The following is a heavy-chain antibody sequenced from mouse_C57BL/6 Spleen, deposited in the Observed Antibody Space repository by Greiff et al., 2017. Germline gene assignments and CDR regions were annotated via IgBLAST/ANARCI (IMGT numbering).Heavy chain of an antibody. CDR2: TFYSGIT. D-gene: IGHD1-1*01. CDR3: ASALYYGSSPAWFAY. J-gene: IGHJ3*01. CDR1: GFSINSDCY. Sequence: EVMLVESGPSLVRPSQTLSLTCTVTGFSINSDCYWIWIRQFPGNKLEYIGYTFYSGITYYNPSLESRTYITRDTSKNQFSLKLSSVTTEDTATYYCASALYYGSSPAWFAYWGQGTLVTVSA. V-gene: IGHV3-3*01.